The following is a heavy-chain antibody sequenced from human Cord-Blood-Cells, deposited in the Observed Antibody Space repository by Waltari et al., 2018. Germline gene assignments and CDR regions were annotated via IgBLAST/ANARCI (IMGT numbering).Heavy chain of an antibody. CDR3: ASWLPQFDAFDI. V-gene: IGHV4-34*01. CDR1: GGSFSGYY. CDR2: INQSGST. Sequence: QVQLQQWGAGLLKPSETLSLTCAVYGGSFSGYYWSWIRQPPGKGLEWIGEINQSGSTNYNPSLRRRVTISVDTSKNQFSLKLSSVTAADTAVYYCASWLPQFDAFDIWGQGTMVTVSS. J-gene: IGHJ3*02. D-gene: IGHD5-12*01.